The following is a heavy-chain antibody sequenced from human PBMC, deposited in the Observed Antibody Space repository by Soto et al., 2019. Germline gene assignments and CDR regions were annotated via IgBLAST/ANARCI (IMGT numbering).Heavy chain of an antibody. J-gene: IGHJ4*02. CDR3: ARLVGSSWPSY. D-gene: IGHD6-13*01. CDR1: GGSISSGGYS. Sequence: PSETLSLTCAVSGGSISSGGYSWSWIRQPPGKGLEWIGYIYHSGSTYYNPSLKSRVIISVDTSKNQFSLNLSSVTATDAAVYYCARLVGSSWPSYWGQGTLVTVSS. CDR2: IYHSGST. V-gene: IGHV4-30-2*05.